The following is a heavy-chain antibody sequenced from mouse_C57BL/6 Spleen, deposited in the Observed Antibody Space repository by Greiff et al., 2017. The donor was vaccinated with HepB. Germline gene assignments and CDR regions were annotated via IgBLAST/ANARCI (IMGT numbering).Heavy chain of an antibody. Sequence: QVQLKQPGAELVKPGASVKLSCKASGYTFTSYWMQWVKQRPGQGLEWIGEIDPSDSYTNYNQKFKGKATLTVDTSSSTAYMQLRSLTSEDSAVYYCARLGPSLRLDYWGQGTTLTVAS. CDR3: ARLGPSLRLDY. J-gene: IGHJ2*01. CDR1: GYTFTSYW. CDR2: IDPSDSYT. V-gene: IGHV1-50*01. D-gene: IGHD1-2*01.